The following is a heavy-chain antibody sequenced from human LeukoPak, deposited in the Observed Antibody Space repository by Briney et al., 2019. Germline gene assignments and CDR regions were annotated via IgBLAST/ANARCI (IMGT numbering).Heavy chain of an antibody. CDR3: AKSYYYGSGDYSLTAFDI. D-gene: IGHD3-10*01. CDR2: ISDSAGTT. CDR1: GFTFSRYD. Sequence: GGSLRLSCKASGFTFSRYDMSWVRQAPGKGLEWVSGISDSAGTTYYADSVKGRFSISRDNSKNTLNLQMNSLRAEDTAVYYCAKSYYYGSGDYSLTAFDIWGQGTMVTVSS. V-gene: IGHV3-23*01. J-gene: IGHJ3*02.